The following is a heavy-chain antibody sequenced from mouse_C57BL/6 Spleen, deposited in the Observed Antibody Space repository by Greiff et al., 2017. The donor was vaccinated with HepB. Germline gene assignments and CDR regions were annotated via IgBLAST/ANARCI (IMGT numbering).Heavy chain of an antibody. V-gene: IGHV1-42*01. CDR2: INPSTGGT. CDR1: GYSFTGYY. J-gene: IGHJ4*01. CDR3: AREDY. Sequence: EVQLQESGPELVKPGASVKISCKASGYSFTGYYMNWVKQSPEKSLEWIGEINPSTGGTTYNQKFKAKATLTVDKSSSTAYMQLKSLTSEDSAVYYCAREDYWGQGTSVTVSS.